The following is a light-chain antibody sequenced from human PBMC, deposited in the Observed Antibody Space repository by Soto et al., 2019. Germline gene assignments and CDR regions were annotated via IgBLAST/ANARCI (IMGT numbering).Light chain of an antibody. J-gene: IGKJ1*01. CDR1: QSVSTN. CDR2: GAS. CDR3: QQYNDWRT. Sequence: EVVMTQSPATLSVSPGERATLSCRASQSVSTNLAWYQQKPGQTPRLLIYGASTRATGIPARFSGSGSGTYFTLTISSLQSEDFAIYYCQQYNDWRTFGQGTKVESK. V-gene: IGKV3-15*01.